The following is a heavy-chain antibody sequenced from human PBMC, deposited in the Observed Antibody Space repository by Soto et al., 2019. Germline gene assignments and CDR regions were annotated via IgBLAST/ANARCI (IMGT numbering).Heavy chain of an antibody. CDR2: ISAYNGNT. CDR1: GYTFTSYG. CDR3: AREYYDFWSGYPNHYYYSYMDV. J-gene: IGHJ6*03. V-gene: IGHV1-18*01. D-gene: IGHD3-3*01. Sequence: QVQLVQSGAEVKKPGASVKVSCKASGYTFTSYGISWVRQAPGQGLEWMGWISAYNGNTNFAQKLQGRGTMTTDTTTSTAYMELRSLRADDTAVYYCAREYYDFWSGYPNHYYYSYMDVWGKGTTVTVSS.